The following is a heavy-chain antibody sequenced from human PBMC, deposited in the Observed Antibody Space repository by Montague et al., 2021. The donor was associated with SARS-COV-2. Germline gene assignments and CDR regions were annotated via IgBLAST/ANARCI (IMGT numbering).Heavy chain of an antibody. CDR2: IYYSGST. CDR1: GCSISSYY. Sequence: SLTCTVSGCSISSYYWSWIRQPPGKGLEWIGYIYYSGSTNYNPSLKSRVTISVDTSKNQFSLKLSSVTAADTAVYYCARLEAGDCSGGSCYSSWFDPWGQGTLVTVSS. J-gene: IGHJ5*02. D-gene: IGHD2-15*01. CDR3: ARLEAGDCSGGSCYSSWFDP. V-gene: IGHV4-59*08.